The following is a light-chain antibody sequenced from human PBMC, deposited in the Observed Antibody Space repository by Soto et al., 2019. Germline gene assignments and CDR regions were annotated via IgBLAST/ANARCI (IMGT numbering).Light chain of an antibody. V-gene: IGKV4-1*01. CDR2: WAS. CDR3: QQYYTSWWT. CDR1: QRVLHSSNNKNY. J-gene: IGKJ1*01. Sequence: DIVMTQSPDSLAVSLGERATINCKSSQRVLHSSNNKNYLAWYQQKPGQPPRLLLYWASTRESGVPDRFSGSGSGTDFALTISSLQAEDVAVYYCQQYYTSWWTFGQGTKVEI.